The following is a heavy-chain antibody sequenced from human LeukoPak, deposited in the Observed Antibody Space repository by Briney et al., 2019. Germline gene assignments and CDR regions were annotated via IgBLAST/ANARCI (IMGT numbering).Heavy chain of an antibody. J-gene: IGHJ4*02. CDR3: AKGHSAHGTGFDG. D-gene: IGHD1-14*01. Sequence: PGGSLRLSCAASGFTFSTHSMNWVRQAPGKGLEWVSSISGSSSDIYYGDSVKGRFTISRDNAKNSLYLQMNSLRVEDTAVYYCAKGHSAHGTGFDGWGQGTLVIVSS. CDR1: GFTFSTHS. CDR2: ISGSSSDI. V-gene: IGHV3-21*04.